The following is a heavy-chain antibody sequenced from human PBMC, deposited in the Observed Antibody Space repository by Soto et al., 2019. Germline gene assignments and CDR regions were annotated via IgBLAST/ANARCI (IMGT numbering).Heavy chain of an antibody. V-gene: IGHV3-23*01. J-gene: IGHJ4*02. Sequence: PGGSLRLSCAASGFTFSSYSMSWVRQAPGKGLEWVSGFRSGGDDDTTYYADSVRGRFTISRDNSKNTLCLQMNSLRAEDTAIYYCAKKVNSGSGSQFFDYWGQGTLVTVSS. D-gene: IGHD3-10*01. CDR2: FRSGGDDDTT. CDR1: GFTFSSYS. CDR3: AKKVNSGSGSQFFDY.